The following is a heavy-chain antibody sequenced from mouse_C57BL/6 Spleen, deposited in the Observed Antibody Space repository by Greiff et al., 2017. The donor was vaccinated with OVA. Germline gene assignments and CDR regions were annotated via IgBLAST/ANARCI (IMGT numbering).Heavy chain of an antibody. D-gene: IGHD1-1*02. CDR2: ISNLAYSI. V-gene: IGHV5-15*01. CDR1: GFTFSDYG. Sequence: EVKLVESGGGLVQPGGSLKLSCAASGFTFSDYGMAWVRQAPRKGPEWVAFISNLAYSIYYAATVTGRFTISRENAKNTLYLEMSSLRSEDTAMYYCARVIDYYFDYWGQGTTLTVSS. CDR3: ARVIDYYFDY. J-gene: IGHJ2*01.